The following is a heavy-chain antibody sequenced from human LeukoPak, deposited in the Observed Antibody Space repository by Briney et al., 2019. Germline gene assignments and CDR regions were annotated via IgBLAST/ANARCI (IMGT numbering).Heavy chain of an antibody. CDR1: GYSISSGYF. Sequence: SETLSLTCTVSGYSISSGYFWGWIRQPPGKGLEWIGNIHHDGITYYNPSLKSRVTISLDPSKNQFSLKLTSVAAADTALYHCARVHYYDASDYSTSNWFDPWGQGTLVTVSS. J-gene: IGHJ5*02. D-gene: IGHD3-22*01. V-gene: IGHV4-38-2*02. CDR2: IHHDGIT. CDR3: ARVHYYDASDYSTSNWFDP.